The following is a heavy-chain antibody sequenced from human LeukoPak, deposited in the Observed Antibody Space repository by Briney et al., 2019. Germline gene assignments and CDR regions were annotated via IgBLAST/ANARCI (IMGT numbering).Heavy chain of an antibody. D-gene: IGHD3-22*01. J-gene: IGHJ4*02. CDR1: GYSISSSNW. V-gene: IGHV4-28*01. CDR3: ATKPDSLSYFDY. CDR2: IYYSGST. Sequence: PSDTLSLTCAVSGYSISSSNWWGWIRQPPGRGLEWIGYIYYSGSTYYNPSLKSRVTMSVDTSKSQFSLKLSSVTAVDTAVYYCATKPDSLSYFDYWGQGTLVTVSS.